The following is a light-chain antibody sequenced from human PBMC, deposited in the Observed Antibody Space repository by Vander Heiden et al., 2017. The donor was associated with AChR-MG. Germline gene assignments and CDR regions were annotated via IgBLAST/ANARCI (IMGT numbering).Light chain of an antibody. Sequence: SYERTLHPPVSVPPGQTARITGSGDALTKKYAYGYQQKPGHAPGLVIYKDSERHSAIPERFSGSSSGTTVTLTISGVQAEDEADYYCQSADSSGTYVVFGGGTKLTVL. CDR2: KDS. V-gene: IGLV3-25*03. CDR1: ALTKKY. J-gene: IGLJ2*01. CDR3: QSADSSGTYVV.